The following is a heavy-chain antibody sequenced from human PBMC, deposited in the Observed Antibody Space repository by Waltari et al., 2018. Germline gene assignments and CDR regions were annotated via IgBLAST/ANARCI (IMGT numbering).Heavy chain of an antibody. J-gene: IGHJ3*02. Sequence: QVQLVQSGAEVKKHGASVKVSCKASGYTFTSYGISWVRQAPGQGLEWMGWVSAYNGNTNYAQQLQGRVTMTTDTSTSTAYMELRSLRSDDTAVYYCARDPNYDILTGYSPDAFDIWGQGTMVTVSS. D-gene: IGHD3-9*01. V-gene: IGHV1-18*01. CDR3: ARDPNYDILTGYSPDAFDI. CDR2: VSAYNGNT. CDR1: GYTFTSYG.